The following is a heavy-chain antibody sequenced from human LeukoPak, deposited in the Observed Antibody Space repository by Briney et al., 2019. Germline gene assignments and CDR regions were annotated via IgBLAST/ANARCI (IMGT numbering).Heavy chain of an antibody. D-gene: IGHD1-1*01. Sequence: PGGSLRLSCAASGFTFSSYSMNWVRQAPGKGLEWVSSISSRSSYIYYADSVKGRFTISRDNAKNSLYLQMNSLRAEDTAVYYCARAPPGRYYYYYMDVWGKGTTVTVSS. CDR1: GFTFSSYS. CDR2: ISSRSSYI. V-gene: IGHV3-21*01. CDR3: ARAPPGRYYYYYMDV. J-gene: IGHJ6*03.